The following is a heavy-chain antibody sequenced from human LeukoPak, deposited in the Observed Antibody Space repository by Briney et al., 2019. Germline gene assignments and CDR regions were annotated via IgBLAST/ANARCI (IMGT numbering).Heavy chain of an antibody. J-gene: IGHJ4*02. D-gene: IGHD2-15*01. Sequence: GGSLTLSCAASGFTLCSYGMRWVRPAQGKGLEWVANTKQDGSAKYYVDSVKGRFTISRDNAKNSLYLQIGSLRAEDTAVYYCARFSGRNWGQGTLVTVSS. CDR1: GFTLCSYG. CDR3: ARFSGRN. CDR2: TKQDGSAK. V-gene: IGHV3-7*01.